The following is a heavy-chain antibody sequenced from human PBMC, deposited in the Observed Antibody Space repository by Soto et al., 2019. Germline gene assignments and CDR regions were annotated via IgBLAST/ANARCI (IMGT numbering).Heavy chain of an antibody. CDR3: ARDASSHGAVAAWYYYGMDV. V-gene: IGHV4-61*01. J-gene: IGHJ6*02. Sequence: QVQLQESGPGLVKPSETLSLTCTVSGGSVSSGSYYWSWIRQPPGKGLEWIGYIYYSGSTNYNPSLKSRFPISVATSNNQFSLKLSSVTAADTAVYYCARDASSHGAVAAWYYYGMDVWGQGTTVTVSS. D-gene: IGHD6-19*01. CDR2: IYYSGST. CDR1: GGSVSSGSYY.